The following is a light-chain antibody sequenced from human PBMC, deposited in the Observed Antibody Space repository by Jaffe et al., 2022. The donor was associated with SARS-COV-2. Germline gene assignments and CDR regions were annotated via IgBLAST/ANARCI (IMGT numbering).Light chain of an antibody. V-gene: IGKV1-39*01. Sequence: DIQMTQSPSSLSASVGDRVTITCRPSQSISSYLNWYQHKPGEAPKLLISTASTLQSGVPSRFSGSGSGTDFTLTISSLQPEDFATYYCQQSYSTPFTFGGGTKVEIK. J-gene: IGKJ4*01. CDR3: QQSYSTPFT. CDR2: TAS. CDR1: QSISSY.